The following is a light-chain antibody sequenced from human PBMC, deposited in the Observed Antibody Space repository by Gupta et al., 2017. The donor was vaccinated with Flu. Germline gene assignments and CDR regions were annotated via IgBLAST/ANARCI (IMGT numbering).Light chain of an antibody. Sequence: GDALPKQYAYWYQQKPGQAPVLVIYKDSERPSGIPERFSGSSSGTTVTLTIIGVQAEDEADYYCQSADSSGTHVVFGGGTKLTVL. J-gene: IGLJ2*01. CDR3: QSADSSGTHVV. CDR2: KDS. V-gene: IGLV3-25*03. CDR1: ALPKQY.